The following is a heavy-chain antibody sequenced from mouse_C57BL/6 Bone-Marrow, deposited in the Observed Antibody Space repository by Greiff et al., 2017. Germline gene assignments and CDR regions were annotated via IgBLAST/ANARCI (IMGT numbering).Heavy chain of an antibody. J-gene: IGHJ3*01. CDR1: GFTFSDYY. V-gene: IGHV5-12*01. CDR3: ARLYPGAY. CDR2: ISNGGGST. D-gene: IGHD2-3*01. Sequence: DVMLVESGGGLVQPGGSLKLSCAASGFTFSDYYMYWVRQTPEKRLEWVAYISNGGGSTYYPDTVKGRFTISRDNAKNTLYLQMSRLKSEDTAMYYCARLYPGAYWGQGTLVTVSA.